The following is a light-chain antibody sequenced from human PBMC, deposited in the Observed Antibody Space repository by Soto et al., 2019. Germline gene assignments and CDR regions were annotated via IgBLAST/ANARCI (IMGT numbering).Light chain of an antibody. J-gene: IGKJ1*01. Sequence: EKVMTQSPGSLSVSPRERAALSCRASQSVGSNLAWYQRKPGQAPRLLIYGASTRATGIPSRFSGSGSGTEFTLTISSLQSEDFAVYYCQQYYDWPWTFGQGTTVEIK. CDR1: QSVGSN. CDR3: QQYYDWPWT. V-gene: IGKV3-15*01. CDR2: GAS.